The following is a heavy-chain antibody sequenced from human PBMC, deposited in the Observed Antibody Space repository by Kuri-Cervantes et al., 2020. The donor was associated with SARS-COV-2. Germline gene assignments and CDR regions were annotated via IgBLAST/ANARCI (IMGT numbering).Heavy chain of an antibody. J-gene: IGHJ6*03. CDR2: INHSGST. D-gene: IGHD3-3*01. CDR3: ARYGVYYYYYYMDV. V-gene: IGHV4-30-2*01. CDR1: GGSISSGGYY. Sequence: SETLSLTCTVSGGSISSGGYYWSWIRQPPGKGLEWIGEINHSGSTNYNPSLKSRVTISVDTSKNQFSLKLSSVTAADTAVYYCARYGVYYYYYYMDVWGKGTTVTVSS.